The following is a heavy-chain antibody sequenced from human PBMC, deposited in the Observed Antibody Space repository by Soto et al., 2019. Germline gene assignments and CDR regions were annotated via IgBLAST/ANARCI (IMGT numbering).Heavy chain of an antibody. CDR1: GYAFTTYG. V-gene: IGHV1-18*01. D-gene: IGHD1-1*01. Sequence: QVHLVQSGAEGKKPGASVKVSCKGSGYAFTTYGITWVRQAPGQGLEWMGWISAHNGNTNYAQKLHGRVTVTRHTSTSTAYMELRSLRTADTSVYYCARGRYGDYWGQGALVTVSS. CDR3: ARGRYGDY. J-gene: IGHJ4*02. CDR2: ISAHNGNT.